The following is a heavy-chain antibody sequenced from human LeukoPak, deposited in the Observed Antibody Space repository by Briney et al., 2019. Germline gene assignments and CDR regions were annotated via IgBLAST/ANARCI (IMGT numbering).Heavy chain of an antibody. D-gene: IGHD3-22*01. CDR1: GFTFSNGW. V-gene: IGHV3-15*07. CDR3: STTYYYDSSEGY. J-gene: IGHJ4*02. CDR2: IKSKTDGGTT. Sequence: GGSLRLSCAASGFTFSNGWMNWVRQAPGKGLEWVGRIKSKTDGGTTDYAAPVKGRFTISRDDSKNTLYLQVNSLKTEDTAVYYCSTTYYYDSSEGYWGQGTLVTVSS.